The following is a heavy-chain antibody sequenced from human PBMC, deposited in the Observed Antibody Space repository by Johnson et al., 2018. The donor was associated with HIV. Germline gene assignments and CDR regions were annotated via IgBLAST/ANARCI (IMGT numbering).Heavy chain of an antibody. J-gene: IGHJ3*02. CDR1: GFTFSSYW. D-gene: IGHD3-3*01. CDR2: IKQDGSEK. CDR3: ARIQYNFWSDPDAFDI. Sequence: VQLVESGGGVVQPGRSLRLSCAASGFTFSSYWMSWVRQAPGKGLEWVANIKQDGSEKYYVDSVKGRFTISRDNAKNSLYLQINSLRAEDTAVYYCARIQYNFWSDPDAFDIWGQGTIVIVSS. V-gene: IGHV3-7*01.